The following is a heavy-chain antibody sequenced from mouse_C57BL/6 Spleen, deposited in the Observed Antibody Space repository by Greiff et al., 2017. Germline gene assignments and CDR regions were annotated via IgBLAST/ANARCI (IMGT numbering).Heavy chain of an antibody. CDR1: GFTFSNYW. CDR3: TGITTVYVDY. Sequence: EVKLVESGGGLVQPGGSMTLSCVASGFTFSNYWMNWVRQSPEKGLEWVAQIRLKSDNYATHYAESVKGRFTISRDDSKSSVYLQMNNLRSEDTGMYYCTGITTVYVDYWGQGTTLTGSS. D-gene: IGHD1-1*01. J-gene: IGHJ2*01. CDR2: IRLKSDNYAT. V-gene: IGHV6-3*01.